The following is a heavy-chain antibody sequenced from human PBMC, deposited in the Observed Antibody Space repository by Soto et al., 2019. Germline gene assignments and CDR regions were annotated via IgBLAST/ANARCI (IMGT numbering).Heavy chain of an antibody. J-gene: IGHJ4*02. Sequence: QVQLQQSGPGLVKTSQTLSITCAISGDSVSSYNAAWNWIRQSPSRGLEWLGRTYYRSKWYNDYAVSVRSRITITADTSKNKFSLQLNSVIPEDRGVYDCAREPVGTYYFAYWGQGTLVTVSS. D-gene: IGHD1-1*01. CDR1: GDSVSSYNAA. CDR3: AREPVGTYYFAY. CDR2: TYYRSKWYN. V-gene: IGHV6-1*01.